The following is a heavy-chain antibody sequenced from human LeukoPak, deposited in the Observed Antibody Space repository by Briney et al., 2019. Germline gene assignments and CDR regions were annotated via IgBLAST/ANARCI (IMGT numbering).Heavy chain of an antibody. Sequence: GGSLRLSCEASGFTFINYGMHWVRRAPGKGLEGVAVVWYDGSNKYYADSVKGRFTISRDNSKNTLYLQMNSLRAEDTAVYYCAKDRDTAMEIEYWGQGTLVTVSS. CDR2: VWYDGSNK. D-gene: IGHD5-18*01. CDR3: AKDRDTAMEIEY. V-gene: IGHV3-33*06. J-gene: IGHJ4*02. CDR1: GFTFINYG.